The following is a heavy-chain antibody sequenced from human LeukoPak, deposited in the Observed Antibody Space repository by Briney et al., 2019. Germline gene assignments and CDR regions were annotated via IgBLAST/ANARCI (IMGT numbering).Heavy chain of an antibody. V-gene: IGHV1-46*01. Sequence: GASVKVSCKISGYIFTRHYIHWVRQAPGQGLEWMGVINPSGGGTSYSQKFQGRVTMTRDTSTSTVYMELSSLTSDDTAIYYCAGGYNYGRFNDWGQGTLITVSS. J-gene: IGHJ4*02. CDR2: INPSGGGT. CDR1: GYIFTRHY. CDR3: AGGYNYGRFND. D-gene: IGHD5-18*01.